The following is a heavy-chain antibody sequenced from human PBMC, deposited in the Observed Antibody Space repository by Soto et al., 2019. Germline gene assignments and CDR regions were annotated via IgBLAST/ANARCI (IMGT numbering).Heavy chain of an antibody. CDR1: GYTFTSYD. V-gene: IGHV1-8*01. CDR3: ARFARSGYDWGY. Sequence: QVQLVQSGAEVKKPAASVKVSCKASGYTFTSYDINWVRQATGQGLEWMGWRNPNSGNTGYAQKFQGRVSMTRNTSRSTAYMALSSLRSEDTAVYYCARFARSGYDWGYWGQGTLFTVSS. CDR2: RNPNSGNT. D-gene: IGHD5-12*01. J-gene: IGHJ4*02.